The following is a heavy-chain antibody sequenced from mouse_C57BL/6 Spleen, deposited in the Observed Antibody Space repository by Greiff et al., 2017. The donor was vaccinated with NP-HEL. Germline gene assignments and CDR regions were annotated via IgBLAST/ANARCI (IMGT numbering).Heavy chain of an antibody. J-gene: IGHJ4*01. CDR2: ISDGGSYT. Sequence: EVQRVESGGGLVKPGGSLKLSCAASGFTFSSYAMSWVRQTPEKRLEWVATISDGGSYTSYPDNVKGRFTISRDNAKNNLYLHMSHLKSEDTAMYYCARGYYYCSRGDAMDYWGQGPSVTVAT. CDR1: GFTFSSYA. CDR3: ARGYYYCSRGDAMDY. D-gene: IGHD1-1*01. V-gene: IGHV5-4*01.